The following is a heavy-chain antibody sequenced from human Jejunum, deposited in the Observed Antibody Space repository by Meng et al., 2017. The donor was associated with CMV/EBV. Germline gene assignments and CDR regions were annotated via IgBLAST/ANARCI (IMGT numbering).Heavy chain of an antibody. V-gene: IGHV4-39*01. Sequence: YYCAWIRQPPGKGLEWIGNIYYTGTTYYNSPLTSRVTISVDLSKNEFSLKLTSVTAADTAVYYCARHWRGYCGYTSCSSNYFDYWGQGSRVTVSS. CDR3: ARHWRGYCGYTSCSSNYFDY. D-gene: IGHD5-12*01. J-gene: IGHJ4*02. CDR2: IYYTGTT. CDR1: YY.